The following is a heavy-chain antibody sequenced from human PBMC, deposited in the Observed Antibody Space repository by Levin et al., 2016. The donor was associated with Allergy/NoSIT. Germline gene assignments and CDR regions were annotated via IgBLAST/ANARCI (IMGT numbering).Heavy chain of an antibody. V-gene: IGHV4-59*08. CDR3: VRQMVVRGTTLWYFDV. D-gene: IGHD2-15*01. CDR1: GGSISSYY. CDR2: LYYTGSP. Sequence: SETLSLTCTVSGGSISSYYWTWIRQPPGKGLEWIGNLYYTGSPDHNPSLKSRVAISVDTSRNQFSLKLNSVTAADTAVYYCVRQMVVRGTTLWYFDVWGRGTLVTVSS. J-gene: IGHJ2*01.